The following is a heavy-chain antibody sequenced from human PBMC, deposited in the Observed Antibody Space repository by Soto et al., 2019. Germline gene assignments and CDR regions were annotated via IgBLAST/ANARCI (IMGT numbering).Heavy chain of an antibody. J-gene: IGHJ3*02. CDR1: GYTFTSYG. CDR3: ARDGGYFDWPDAFDI. D-gene: IGHD3-9*01. Sequence: VASVKVSCKASGYTFTSYGISWVRQAPGQGLEWMGWISAYNGNTNYAQKLQGRVTMTTDTSTSTAYMELRSLRSDDTAVYYCARDGGYFDWPDAFDIWGQGTMVTVSS. CDR2: ISAYNGNT. V-gene: IGHV1-18*01.